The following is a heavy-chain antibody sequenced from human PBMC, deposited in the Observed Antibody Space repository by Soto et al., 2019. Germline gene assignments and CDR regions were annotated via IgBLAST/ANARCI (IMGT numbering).Heavy chain of an antibody. Sequence: GALVKVSCKASGYTFTGDYLHWVRQAPGQGLEWMGWINHNSGVTKSAQQFQGRATMTRDTSISTAYLELSRLTSDDTAVYYCATDYKAYYHDSSAYLDLWGQGTQVTVSS. J-gene: IGHJ4*02. D-gene: IGHD3-22*01. CDR3: ATDYKAYYHDSSAYLDL. CDR2: INHNSGVT. CDR1: GYTFTGDY. V-gene: IGHV1-2*02.